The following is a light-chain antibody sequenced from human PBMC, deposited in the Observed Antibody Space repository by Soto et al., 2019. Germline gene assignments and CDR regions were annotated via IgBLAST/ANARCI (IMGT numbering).Light chain of an antibody. CDR1: QSLMHSNGYDY. J-gene: IGKJ2*01. CDR3: MQALHTPYS. CDR2: LGS. Sequence: DIVMTQSPLSLPVTPGEPASISCRSSQSLMHSNGYDYLDWYLQKPGQSPQLLIYLGSNRASGVPDRFSGSGSGTDFTLKIIRVEAEDVGVYYCMQALHTPYSFGKG. V-gene: IGKV2-28*01.